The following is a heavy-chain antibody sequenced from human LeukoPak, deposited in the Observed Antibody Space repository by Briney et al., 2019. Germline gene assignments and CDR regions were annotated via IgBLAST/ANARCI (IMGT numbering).Heavy chain of an antibody. V-gene: IGHV3-48*03. CDR1: GFTFSSYE. J-gene: IGHJ4*02. Sequence: TGGSLRLSCAASGFTFSSYEMNWVRQASGKGLEWVSYISSSGSTIYYADSVKGRFTISRDNAKNSLYLQMNSLRAEDTAVYYCASSYAGGYSYGWYYFDYWGQGTLVTVSS. CDR3: ASSYAGGYSYGWYYFDY. CDR2: ISSSGSTI. D-gene: IGHD5-18*01.